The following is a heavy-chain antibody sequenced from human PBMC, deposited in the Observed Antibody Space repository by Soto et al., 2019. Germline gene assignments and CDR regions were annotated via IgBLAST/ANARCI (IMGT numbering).Heavy chain of an antibody. CDR1: GGSVSIGTYY. Sequence: QVQLQESGPGLVKPSETLSLTCTVPGGSVSIGTYYWSWIRQPPGKGLEWIGFIHYSGSTNYNPPLKRXXTXSXXTSKNQFSLKLTSVNAADTAVYYCTRGGDAYKNGHWGQGTLVTVSS. J-gene: IGHJ4*02. CDR3: TRGGDAYKNGH. D-gene: IGHD2-21*02. V-gene: IGHV4-61*01. CDR2: IHYSGST.